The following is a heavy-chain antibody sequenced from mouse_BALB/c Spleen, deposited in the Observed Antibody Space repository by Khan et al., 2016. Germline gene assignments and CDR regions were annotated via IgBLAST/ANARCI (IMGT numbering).Heavy chain of an antibody. D-gene: IGHD1-1*01. V-gene: IGHV3-2*02. CDR2: ISYSGVT. Sequence: EVQLQESGPGLVKPSQSLSLTCTVTGYSITSEYAWNWIRQLPGNKLEWMGSISYSGVTSYNPSLKSRVSITRDTSEKRFFLQLNSVTTEDSATYYCERRSLLRRDYIDYWGKGTTLTVYS. CDR1: GYSITSEYA. J-gene: IGHJ2*01. CDR3: ERRSLLRRDYIDY.